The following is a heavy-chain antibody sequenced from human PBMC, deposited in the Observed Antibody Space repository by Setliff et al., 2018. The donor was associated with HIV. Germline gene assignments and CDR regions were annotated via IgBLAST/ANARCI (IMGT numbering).Heavy chain of an antibody. V-gene: IGHV4-59*08. Sequence: PSETLSLTCSIYGVSISVHHWSWIRQSPGKGLEWIGSISDSGYTNYNPSLKSRVTISVDTSKNQFSLRLTSVTAADTAVYYCARAPPGIQNDAFDVWGQGTMVTVSS. J-gene: IGHJ3*01. CDR2: ISDSGYT. CDR1: GVSISVHH. CDR3: ARAPPGIQNDAFDV.